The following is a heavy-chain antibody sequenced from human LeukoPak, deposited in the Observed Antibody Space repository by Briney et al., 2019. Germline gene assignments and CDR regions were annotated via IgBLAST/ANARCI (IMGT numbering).Heavy chain of an antibody. CDR2: IFSSSTYI. J-gene: IGHJ4*02. CDR3: GKATGTLGN. V-gene: IGHV3-21*04. Sequence: PGESLRLSCAASGFAFNTYSMNWVRQAPGKGLEWVSFIFSSSTYIYYTDSVKGRFTISRDNARNSLYLQMNSLTAEDTAVYYCGKATGTLGNWGQGTPVTVSS. D-gene: IGHD1-1*01. CDR1: GFAFNTYS.